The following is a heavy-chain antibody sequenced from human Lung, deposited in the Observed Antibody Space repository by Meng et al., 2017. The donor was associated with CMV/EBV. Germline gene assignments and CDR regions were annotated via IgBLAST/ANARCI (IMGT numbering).Heavy chain of an antibody. CDR1: SRSL. V-gene: IGHV4-4*02. J-gene: IGHJ4*02. CDR3: ARIERRRILKYCGSDCSTTDY. Sequence: SRSLWTWNRQVPEKGLEWIGENYHGGGANYNPSLESRVTISVDEFKNQFSLKLGSVTAADTAVYYCARIERRRILKYCGSDCSTTDYWGQGTLVTVSS. D-gene: IGHD2-21*02. CDR2: NYHGGGA.